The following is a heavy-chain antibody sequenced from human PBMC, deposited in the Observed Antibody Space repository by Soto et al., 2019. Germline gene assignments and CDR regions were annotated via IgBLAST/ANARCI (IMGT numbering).Heavy chain of an antibody. V-gene: IGHV4-34*01. Sequence: QVQLQHWGAGLLKPSETLSLTCAVYGGSFSGYYWSWIRQPPGKGLEWIGEINHSGSTNYNPSLKSRVTISVDTSKNQFSLKLSSVTAADTAVYYCARGLGDSSSFVLEAIWFDPWGQGTLVTVSS. J-gene: IGHJ5*02. CDR3: ARGLGDSSSFVLEAIWFDP. CDR2: INHSGST. CDR1: GGSFSGYY. D-gene: IGHD6-6*01.